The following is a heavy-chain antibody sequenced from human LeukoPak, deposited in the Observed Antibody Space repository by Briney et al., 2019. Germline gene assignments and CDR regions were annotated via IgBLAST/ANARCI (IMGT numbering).Heavy chain of an antibody. CDR1: EFTVSSSY. Sequence: GGSLRLSCAASEFTVSSSYMSWIRQAPGKGLEWLSVLYISGTTYYADSVKGRFTISRDNSKNTLYLQMNSLRAEDTAVYYCAKDRRVRLGELSPLRYWGQGTLVTVSS. J-gene: IGHJ4*02. V-gene: IGHV3-53*01. CDR3: AKDRRVRLGELSPLRY. CDR2: LYISGTT. D-gene: IGHD3-16*02.